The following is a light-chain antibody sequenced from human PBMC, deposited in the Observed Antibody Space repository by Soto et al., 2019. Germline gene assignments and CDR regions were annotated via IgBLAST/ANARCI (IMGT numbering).Light chain of an antibody. CDR3: QQYENPLLT. J-gene: IGKJ4*01. CDR2: DAS. V-gene: IGKV1-33*01. CDR1: QDISNY. Sequence: DIQMTQSPSSLSASVGDRVTITCQASQDISNYLIWYQQKPGKAPKLLIYDASNLETGVPSRFSGRVSGTDFTFPISGLQPEDTATYCFQQYENPLLTFGGGTKVEIK.